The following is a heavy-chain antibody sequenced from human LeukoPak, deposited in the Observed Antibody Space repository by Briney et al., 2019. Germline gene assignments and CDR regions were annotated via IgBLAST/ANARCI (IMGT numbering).Heavy chain of an antibody. J-gene: IGHJ4*02. D-gene: IGHD6-13*01. CDR2: INTDGSST. CDR3: ARGRITSSWYYFDY. CDR1: GFTFSGYW. Sequence: GGSLRLSCAASGFTFSGYWMHWVRQAPGKGLVWVSRINTDGSSTTYADSVKGRFTISRDNAKNPLYLQMNSLRVEDTAVYYCARGRITSSWYYFDYWGQGTPVTVSS. V-gene: IGHV3-74*01.